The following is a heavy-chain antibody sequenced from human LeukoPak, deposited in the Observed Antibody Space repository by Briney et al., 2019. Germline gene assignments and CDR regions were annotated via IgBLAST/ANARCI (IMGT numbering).Heavy chain of an antibody. D-gene: IGHD6-19*01. Sequence: ASVKVSCKASGYTFTSYDINWVRQATGQGLEWMGWMNPNSGNTGYAQKFQGRVTMTRNTSISTAYMELSSLRSEDTAVYYCARVNDSSGWYWHYYYYMDVWGKGTTVTVSS. CDR2: MNPNSGNT. CDR3: ARVNDSSGWYWHYYYYMDV. V-gene: IGHV1-8*01. CDR1: GYTFTSYD. J-gene: IGHJ6*03.